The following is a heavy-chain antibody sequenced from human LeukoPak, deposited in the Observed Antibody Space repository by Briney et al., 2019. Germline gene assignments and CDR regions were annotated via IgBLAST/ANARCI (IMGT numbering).Heavy chain of an antibody. V-gene: IGHV3-23*01. J-gene: IGHJ4*02. CDR2: ISASGSST. CDR1: GFNFNTYA. CDR3: AKDLRYYDFWSGSPSFYFDY. D-gene: IGHD3-3*01. Sequence: GGSLRLSCAASGFNFNTYAMIWVRQAPGKGLEWVSAISASGSSTYYADSVKGRFTISRDNSKNTLYLQFNSLRAEDTAVYYCAKDLRYYDFWSGSPSFYFDYWGQGTLVTVSS.